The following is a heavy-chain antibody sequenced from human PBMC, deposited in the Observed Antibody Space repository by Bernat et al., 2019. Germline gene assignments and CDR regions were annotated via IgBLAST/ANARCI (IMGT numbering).Heavy chain of an antibody. Sequence: EVQLVESGGGLVQPGGSLSLSCEVSGFTFSKYWMHWFRQAPGKGLVWVSRIHSDGTTIYADSVKGRFTMSRENAKSTLYLQMNSLSAEDTAVYYCARGPDIPATSSFTHGMDVWGQGTTVTVSS. CDR3: ARGPDIPATSSFTHGMDV. D-gene: IGHD2-2*01. J-gene: IGHJ6*02. V-gene: IGHV3-74*01. CDR1: GFTFSKYW. CDR2: IHSDGTT.